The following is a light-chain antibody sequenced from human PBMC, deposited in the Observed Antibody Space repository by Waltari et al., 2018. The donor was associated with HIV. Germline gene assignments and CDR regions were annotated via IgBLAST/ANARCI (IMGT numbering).Light chain of an antibody. CDR2: DAS. CDR1: ESVSSD. CDR3: QQRSNWPPLT. J-gene: IGKJ4*01. V-gene: IGKV3-11*01. Sequence: EVVLTQSPATLSLSPGERATLSCRASESVSSDLAWIQQRPGQAPRLLIYDASNRATGVPARFTGSGSVTDFTLTISSLQPEDFAFYFCQQRSNWPPLTFGGGTK.